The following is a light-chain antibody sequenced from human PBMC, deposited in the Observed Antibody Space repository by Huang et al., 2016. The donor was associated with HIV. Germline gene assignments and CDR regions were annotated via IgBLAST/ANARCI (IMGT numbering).Light chain of an antibody. CDR2: GGS. J-gene: IGKJ2*01. Sequence: EIVLTQSPGTLSLSPGERATVSCSASQHVTNNNLAWYQQKPGQPPRLLMYGGSTRATGIPDRFSGSGSGTDFTLTIIRLEPEDFAFYYCQQYGTSPLVTFGQGTKLEIK. V-gene: IGKV3-20*01. CDR3: QQYGTSPLVT. CDR1: QHVTNNN.